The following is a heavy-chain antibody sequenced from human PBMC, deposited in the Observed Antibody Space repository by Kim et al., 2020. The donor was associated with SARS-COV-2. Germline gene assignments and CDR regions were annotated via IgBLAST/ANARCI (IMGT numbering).Heavy chain of an antibody. D-gene: IGHD5-12*01. V-gene: IGHV3-21*01. CDR1: GFTFSSYS. Sequence: GGSLRLSCAASGFTFSSYSMNWVRQAPGKGLEWVSSISSSSYIYYADSVKGRFTISRDNAKNSLYLQMNSLRAEDTAVYYCARDWLVATIYEYYFDYWGQGTLVTVSS. J-gene: IGHJ4*02. CDR2: ISSSSYI. CDR3: ARDWLVATIYEYYFDY.